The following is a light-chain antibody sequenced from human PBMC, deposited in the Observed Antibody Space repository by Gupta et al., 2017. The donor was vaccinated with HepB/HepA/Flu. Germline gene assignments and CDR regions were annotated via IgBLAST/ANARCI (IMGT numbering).Light chain of an antibody. J-gene: IGKJ4*01. Sequence: EIVLTQSPATLSLSPGERATLSCRASQSVSSYLAWYQHKPGQAPRLLIYDASNGATGIPARFSGCGSGTDFTLTISSLELGDFAVYYCQQRSNGGGLTFGGGTKVEIK. CDR2: DAS. V-gene: IGKV3-11*01. CDR1: QSVSSY. CDR3: QQRSNGGGLT.